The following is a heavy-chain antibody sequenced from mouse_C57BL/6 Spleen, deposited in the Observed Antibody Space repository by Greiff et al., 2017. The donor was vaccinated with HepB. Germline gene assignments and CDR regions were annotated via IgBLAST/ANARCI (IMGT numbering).Heavy chain of an antibody. V-gene: IGHV3-6*01. J-gene: IGHJ2*01. D-gene: IGHD3-2*02. CDR2: ISYDGSN. CDR1: GYSITSGYY. CDR3: ARTAQATDY. Sequence: VQLKQSGPGLVKPSQSLSLTCSVTGYSITSGYYWNWIRQFPGNKLEWMGYISYDGSNNYNPSLKNRISITRDTSKNQFFLKLNSVTTEDTATYYCARTAQATDYWGQGTTLTVSS.